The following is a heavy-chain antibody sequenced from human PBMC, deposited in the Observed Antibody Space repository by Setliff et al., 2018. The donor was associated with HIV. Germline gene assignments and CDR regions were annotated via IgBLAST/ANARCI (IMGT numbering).Heavy chain of an antibody. J-gene: IGHJ4*02. V-gene: IGHV3-30*18. CDR2: ISNDGMNK. Sequence: GGSLRLSCVISGSSLSSSGVHWVRQAPGKGLEWMTFISNDGMNKNYVDSVKGRFTISSDKTNNTVFLQMETLRAEDTAVYFCAKDYGSIIAMYIDSWGQGTLVTVSS. CDR1: GSSLSSSG. D-gene: IGHD3-10*01. CDR3: AKDYGSIIAMYIDS.